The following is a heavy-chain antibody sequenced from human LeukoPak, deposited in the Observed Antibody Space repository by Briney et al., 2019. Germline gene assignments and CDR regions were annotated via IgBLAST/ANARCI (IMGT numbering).Heavy chain of an antibody. Sequence: GGSLRLSCAASGFTFIDYDMHWVRQVIGKGLEWVSAIGIRGDTHYSGSVKGRFTISRENAESSLYLQMNSLRAEDTAVYYCARGGIQVSGIDEFDYWGQGTLVNVYS. CDR3: ARGGIQVSGIDEFDY. CDR1: GFTFIDYD. V-gene: IGHV3-13*01. D-gene: IGHD6-19*01. J-gene: IGHJ4*02. CDR2: IGIRGDT.